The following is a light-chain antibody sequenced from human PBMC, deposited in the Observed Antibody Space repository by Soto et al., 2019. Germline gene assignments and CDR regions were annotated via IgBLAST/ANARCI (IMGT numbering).Light chain of an antibody. CDR1: QGISSY. CDR3: QQYYSYPPIT. Sequence: AIRMTQSPSSLSASTGDRVTITCRASQGISSYLAWYHQKPVKAPKLLIYAASTLQSGVPSRFSGSGSGTDFTLTISCLQSEDFATYYCQQYYSYPPITFGPGTKVDIK. CDR2: AAS. V-gene: IGKV1-8*01. J-gene: IGKJ3*01.